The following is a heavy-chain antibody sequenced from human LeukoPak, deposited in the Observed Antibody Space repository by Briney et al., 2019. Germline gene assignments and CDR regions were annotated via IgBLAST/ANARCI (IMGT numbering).Heavy chain of an antibody. CDR3: ARTYMVRGVIINYYYYYMDV. CDR2: MSPNSGNT. D-gene: IGHD3-10*01. CDR1: GYTFTSYD. Sequence: ASVKVSCKASGYTFTSYDINWVRQATGQGLEWMGWMSPNSGNTGYAQKFQGRVTMTRNTSISTAYMELSSLRSEDTAVYYCARTYMVRGVIINYYYYYMDVWGKGTTVTVSS. J-gene: IGHJ6*03. V-gene: IGHV1-8*01.